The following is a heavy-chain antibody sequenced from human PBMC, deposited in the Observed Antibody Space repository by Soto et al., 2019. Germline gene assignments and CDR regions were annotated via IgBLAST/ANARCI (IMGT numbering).Heavy chain of an antibody. Sequence: SETLSLTCTVSGGSISSYSWSWIRQPPGKGLEWIGYIYYSGSTNYNPSLKSRVTISVDTSKNQFSLKLSSVTAADTAVYYCARVFSDSSSFFDPWGQGTLVTVSS. CDR1: GGSISSYS. CDR2: IYYSGST. CDR3: ARVFSDSSSFFDP. V-gene: IGHV4-59*12. J-gene: IGHJ5*02. D-gene: IGHD6-13*01.